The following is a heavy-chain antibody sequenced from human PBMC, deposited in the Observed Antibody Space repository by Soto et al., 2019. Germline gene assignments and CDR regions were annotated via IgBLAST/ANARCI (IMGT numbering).Heavy chain of an antibody. V-gene: IGHV4-59*08. D-gene: IGHD4-17*01. CDR1: GGSLSNYY. Sequence: SETLSLTCILSGGSLSNYYWSWVRQTPGKGLEWIGYIYYSGSTTYKHNPSLESRVTISGDTSKNQFSLRLRSVTAADTAIYYCARFPDYGAYVAPWGQGTLVTVSS. CDR2: IYYSGST. CDR3: ARFPDYGAYVAP. J-gene: IGHJ5*02.